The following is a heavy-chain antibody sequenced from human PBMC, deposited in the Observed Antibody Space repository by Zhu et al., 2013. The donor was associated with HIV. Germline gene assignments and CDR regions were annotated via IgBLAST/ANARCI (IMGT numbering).Heavy chain of an antibody. J-gene: IGHJ2*01. CDR1: GGTFSSYA. Sequence: QVQLVQSGAEVKKPGSSVKVSCKASGGTFSSYAISWVRQAPGQGLEWMGGIIPIFGTANYAQKFQGRVTITADESTSTAYMELSSLRSEDTAVYYCARSSRVGATIEFNPAYHHWYFDLWGRGTLVTVSA. V-gene: IGHV1-69*01. CDR2: IIPIFGTA. D-gene: IGHD1-26*01. CDR3: ARSSRVGATIEFNPAYHHWYFDL.